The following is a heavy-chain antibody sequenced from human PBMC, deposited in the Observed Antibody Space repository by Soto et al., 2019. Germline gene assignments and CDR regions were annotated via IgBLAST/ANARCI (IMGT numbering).Heavy chain of an antibody. CDR1: GFTFSNYA. CDR2: ISGSGGST. J-gene: IGHJ4*02. D-gene: IGHD3-9*01. V-gene: IGHV3-23*01. Sequence: PGGSLRRSCAASGFTFSNYAMSWVRQAPGKGLEWVSAISGSGGSTYYADSVKGRFTISRDNSKNTLYLQMNSLRAEDTAVYYCAKMYYDILTGYSHWGQGTLVTVSS. CDR3: AKMYYDILTGYSH.